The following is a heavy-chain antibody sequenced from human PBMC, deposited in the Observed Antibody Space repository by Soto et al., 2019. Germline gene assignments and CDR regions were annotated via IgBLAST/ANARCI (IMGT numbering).Heavy chain of an antibody. CDR2: ITSTGIYT. CDR3: ASGLMLCSRGACPDS. V-gene: IGHV3-21*01. J-gene: IGHJ5*01. D-gene: IGHD3-16*01. CDR1: GCTLSSYS. Sequence: GGWLRLSWAAGGCTLSSYSMNWGRQAPGKGLEWGSSITSTGIYTYYADSVKGRFTSSRDNAKNSLFLQMNSRRPEDTAVYYCASGLMLCSRGACPDSWGQGTLVTVSS.